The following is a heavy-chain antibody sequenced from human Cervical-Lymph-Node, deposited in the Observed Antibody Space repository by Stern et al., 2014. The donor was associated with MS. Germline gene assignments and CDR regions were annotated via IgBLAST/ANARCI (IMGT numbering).Heavy chain of an antibody. J-gene: IGHJ4*02. Sequence: QVQLVESGAEVKKPGASVTVSCNVAGYPLSDLAMHWLRQLPTSGLEWMGQFDPEDGETVYAQQFQGRLSMTEDTSTGTAYMTLTALRSEDTAVYYCATDRGVKWGTGTLVTVSS. CDR1: GYPLSDLA. CDR3: ATDRGVK. V-gene: IGHV1-24*01. D-gene: IGHD3-10*01. CDR2: FDPEDGET.